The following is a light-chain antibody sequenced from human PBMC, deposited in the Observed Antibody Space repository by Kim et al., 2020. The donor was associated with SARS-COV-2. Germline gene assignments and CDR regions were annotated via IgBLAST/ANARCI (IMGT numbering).Light chain of an antibody. CDR3: QQRTHWPPWT. Sequence: EIVLTQSPATLSLSPGERATLSCRASQSVSTYLAWYQHKYGQAPRLLIYEASNRATGIPARFSGSGSGTDFTLTISSLEPEDFAFYYCQQRTHWPPWTFGQGTKVDIK. V-gene: IGKV3-11*01. J-gene: IGKJ1*01. CDR1: QSVSTY. CDR2: EAS.